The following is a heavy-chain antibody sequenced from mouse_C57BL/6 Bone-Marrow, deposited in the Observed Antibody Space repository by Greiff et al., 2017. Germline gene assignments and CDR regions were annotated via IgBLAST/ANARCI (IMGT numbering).Heavy chain of an antibody. V-gene: IGHV5-4*01. J-gene: IGHJ4*01. CDR1: GFTFSSYA. CDR2: ISDGGSYT. CDR3: ARDPGYYAMDY. Sequence: EVQLMESGGGLVKPGGSLKLSCAASGFTFSSYAMSWVRQTPEKRLEWVATISDGGSYTYYPDNVKGRFTISRDNAKNNLYLQMSHLKSEDTALYYCARDPGYYAMDYWGQGTSVTVSS.